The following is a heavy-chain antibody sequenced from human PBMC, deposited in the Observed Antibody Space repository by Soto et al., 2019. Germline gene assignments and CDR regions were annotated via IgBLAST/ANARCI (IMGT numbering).Heavy chain of an antibody. V-gene: IGHV3-30*18. CDR2: ISYDGSNK. CDR3: AKDFSVTDYGELSSSPDAFDI. CDR1: GFTFSSYG. J-gene: IGHJ3*02. D-gene: IGHD3-10*01. Sequence: PGGSLRLSCAASGFTFSSYGMHWVRQAPGKGLEWVAVISYDGSNKYYADSVKGRFTISRDNSKNTLYLQMNSLRAEDTAVYYCAKDFSVTDYGELSSSPDAFDIWGQGTMVTVSS.